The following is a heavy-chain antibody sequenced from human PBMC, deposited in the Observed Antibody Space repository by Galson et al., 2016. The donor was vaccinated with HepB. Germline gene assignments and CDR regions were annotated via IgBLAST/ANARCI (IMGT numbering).Heavy chain of an antibody. CDR3: VRGGGWYAWFDP. J-gene: IGHJ5*02. V-gene: IGHV3-7*03. D-gene: IGHD6-19*01. Sequence: SLRLSCAASGFSFSGSWLSWVRQAPGQGLECVENINDHGGTKYYVDSVKGRFTISRDNAKSSLYLQMNSLRDDDTAVYYCVRGGGWYAWFDPWGQGTLVTVSS. CDR1: GFSFSGSW. CDR2: INDHGGTK.